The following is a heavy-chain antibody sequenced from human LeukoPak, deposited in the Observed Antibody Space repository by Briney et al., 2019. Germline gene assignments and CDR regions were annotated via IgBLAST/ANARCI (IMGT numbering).Heavy chain of an antibody. D-gene: IGHD3-3*01. CDR1: GYTFTSYD. J-gene: IGHJ3*02. CDR2: VNPNGGNT. Sequence: GASVKVSCMASGYTFTSYDINWVRQATGQGLEWMGWVNPNGGNTGYAQKFQGRVTITRNTSISTAYMELSSLRSEDTAVYYCARAYGFLEWLKGAFDIWGQGTMVTVSS. V-gene: IGHV1-8*03. CDR3: ARAYGFLEWLKGAFDI.